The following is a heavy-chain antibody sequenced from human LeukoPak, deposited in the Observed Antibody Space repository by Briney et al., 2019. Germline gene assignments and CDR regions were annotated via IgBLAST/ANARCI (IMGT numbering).Heavy chain of an antibody. CDR2: ISSSSSYI. J-gene: IGHJ6*04. Sequence: GGSLRLSCAASGFTFSSYSMNWVRQAPGKGLEWVSSISSSSSYIYYADSVKGRFTISRDNAKNSLYLQMSSLRAEDTAVYYCATLVATDLYGMDVWGKGTTVTVSS. V-gene: IGHV3-21*01. D-gene: IGHD5-12*01. CDR3: ATLVATDLYGMDV. CDR1: GFTFSSYS.